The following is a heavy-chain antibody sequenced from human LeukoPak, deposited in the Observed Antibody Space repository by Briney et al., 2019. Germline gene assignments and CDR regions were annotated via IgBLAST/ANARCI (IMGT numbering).Heavy chain of an antibody. J-gene: IGHJ4*02. CDR2: ISSSSTI. D-gene: IGHD6-13*01. V-gene: IGHV3-48*01. CDR1: GLTFSSHS. CDR3: ASWAGTATGFSGPFDY. Sequence: GGSLRLSCAVSGLTFSSHSMNWVRQAPGKGLEWLSHISSSSTIYYADSVKGRFTISRDNAKNSLYLQMNSLRAEDTAVYYCASWAGTATGFSGPFDYWGQGTPVTVSS.